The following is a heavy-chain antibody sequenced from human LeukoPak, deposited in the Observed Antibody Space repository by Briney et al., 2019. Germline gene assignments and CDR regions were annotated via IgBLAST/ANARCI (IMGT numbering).Heavy chain of an antibody. V-gene: IGHV3-23*01. CDR3: AKAPIAAAGIGLWSGFDP. Sequence: GGSLRLSCAASGFTFSSYAMSWVRQAPGKGLEWVSAISGSGGSTYYADSVKGRFTISRDNSKNTLYLQMNSLRAEDTAVYYCAKAPIAAAGIGLWSGFDPWGQGTLVTVSS. CDR2: ISGSGGST. CDR1: GFTFSSYA. D-gene: IGHD6-13*01. J-gene: IGHJ5*02.